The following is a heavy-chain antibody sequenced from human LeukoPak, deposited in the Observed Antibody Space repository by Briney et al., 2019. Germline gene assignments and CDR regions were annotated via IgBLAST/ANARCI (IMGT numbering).Heavy chain of an antibody. Sequence: PTGGSLRLSCAASGFTFSNHWMHWVRQAPGKGLVWVSRISGDGSSTRYADSVKGRFTISRDNAKNTLFLQMNSLRAEDTAAYYCARDNNWNYPDYWGQGTLVTVSS. D-gene: IGHD1-7*01. V-gene: IGHV3-74*01. CDR1: GFTFSNHW. CDR2: ISGDGSST. CDR3: ARDNNWNYPDY. J-gene: IGHJ4*02.